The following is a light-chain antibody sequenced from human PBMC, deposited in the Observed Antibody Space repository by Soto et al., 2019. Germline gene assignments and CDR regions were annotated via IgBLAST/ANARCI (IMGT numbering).Light chain of an antibody. CDR2: GAS. J-gene: IGKJ5*01. CDR3: QQRNNWPPYT. CDR1: QSVSSY. Sequence: EIVLTQSPATLSLSPGERATLSCRASQSVSSYLAWYQQKPGQAPRLLIYGASTRATGIPARFSGSGSGTDFTLTISRLEPEDSAVYYCQQRNNWPPYTFGQGTRLEI. V-gene: IGKV3-11*01.